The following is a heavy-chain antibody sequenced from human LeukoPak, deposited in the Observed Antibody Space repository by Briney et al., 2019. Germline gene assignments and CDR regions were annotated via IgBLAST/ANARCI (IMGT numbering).Heavy chain of an antibody. CDR2: IYYSGST. D-gene: IGHD6-19*01. V-gene: IGHV4-39*01. Sequence: SETLSLTCAVSGASIISSSYYWGWIRQPPGKGLEWIGSIYYSGSTNYNPSLKIRVTISADTSKNQFSLKLSSVTAADTAVYYCARRAYSSGAHWGQGTLVTVSS. CDR1: GASIISSSYY. J-gene: IGHJ4*02. CDR3: ARRAYSSGAH.